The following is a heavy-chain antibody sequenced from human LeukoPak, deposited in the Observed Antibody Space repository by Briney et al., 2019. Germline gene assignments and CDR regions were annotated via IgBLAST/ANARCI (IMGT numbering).Heavy chain of an antibody. V-gene: IGHV4-59*01. CDR2: IYYSGST. CDR1: GGSISSYY. J-gene: IGHJ4*02. CDR3: ARDRWLGY. D-gene: IGHD5-18*01. Sequence: KTPETLSLTCTVSGGSISSYYWSWVRQPPGKGLEWIGYIYYSGSTNYNPSLKSRVTISVDTSKNQFSLKVSSVTAADTAVYYCARDRWLGYWGQGTLVTVSS.